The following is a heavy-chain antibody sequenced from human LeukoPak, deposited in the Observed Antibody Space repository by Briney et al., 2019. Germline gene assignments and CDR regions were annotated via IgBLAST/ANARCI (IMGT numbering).Heavy chain of an antibody. D-gene: IGHD3-22*01. J-gene: IGHJ5*02. CDR1: GGSISSYY. CDR3: AREATTYYYDSSGCYYP. V-gene: IGHV4-4*07. Sequence: SETLSLTCTVSGGSISSYYWSWIRQPAGKGLEWIGRIYTSGSTNYNPSLKSRVTMSVDTSKNQFSLKLSSVTAADTAVYYCAREATTYYYDSSGCYYPWGQGTLVTVSS. CDR2: IYTSGST.